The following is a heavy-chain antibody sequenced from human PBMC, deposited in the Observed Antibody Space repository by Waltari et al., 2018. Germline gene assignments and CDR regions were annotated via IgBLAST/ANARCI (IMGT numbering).Heavy chain of an antibody. Sequence: EVQLVQSGAEVKKPGESLKISCKGSGYSFTSYWIGWVRQMPGKGLEWKGIHYPGDFDTRNRPVLQGQVTNSTHKSISTGSLQWSSLKASDTAMYYCAAADLTPYDSSGYRYWGQGTLVTVSS. J-gene: IGHJ4*02. CDR3: AAADLTPYDSSGYRY. D-gene: IGHD3-22*01. CDR1: GYSFTSYW. CDR2: HYPGDFDT. V-gene: IGHV5-51*01.